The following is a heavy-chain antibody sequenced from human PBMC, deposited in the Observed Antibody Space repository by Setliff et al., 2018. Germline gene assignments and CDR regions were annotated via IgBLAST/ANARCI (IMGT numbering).Heavy chain of an antibody. J-gene: IGHJ4*02. CDR1: GFTLNNFA. V-gene: IGHV3-33*01. CDR3: ARQATDY. CDR2: IWYDGSNK. Sequence: LRLSCAASGFTLNNFAMHWVRQAPGKGLEWVAVIWYDGSNKYYADSVKGRFTIPRDNSKNTLELQMNSLSAEDTALYSCARQATDYWGQGTLVTVSS.